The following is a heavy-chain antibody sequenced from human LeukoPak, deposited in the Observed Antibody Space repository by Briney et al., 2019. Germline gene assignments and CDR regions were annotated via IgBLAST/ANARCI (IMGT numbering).Heavy chain of an antibody. CDR3: ARGRGVRSTSSQMGY. V-gene: IGHV1-2*02. J-gene: IGHJ4*02. Sequence: ASVKVSCKASGYTFTGYYMHWVRQAPGQGLEWMGWINPNSGGTNYAQKFQGRVTMTRDTSISTAYMELSSLRSEDTAVYYCARGRGVRSTSSQMGYWGQGTLVTVSS. CDR2: INPNSGGT. CDR1: GYTFTGYY. D-gene: IGHD2-2*01.